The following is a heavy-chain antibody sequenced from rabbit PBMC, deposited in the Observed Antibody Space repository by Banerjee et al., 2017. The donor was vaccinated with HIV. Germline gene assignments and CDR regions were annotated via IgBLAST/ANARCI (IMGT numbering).Heavy chain of an antibody. CDR1: GFSFSSGYY. J-gene: IGHJ3*01. D-gene: IGHD8-1*01. CDR3: AREGDGGSSL. CDR2: IGVGSGNT. V-gene: IGHV1S40*01. Sequence: QSLEESGGDLVKPGASLTLTCTASGFSFSSGYYMCWVRQAPGKGLEWIACIGVGSGNTYYASWAKGRFTISKTSSTTVTLQMTSLTAADTATYFCAREGDGGSSLWGQGTLVTVS.